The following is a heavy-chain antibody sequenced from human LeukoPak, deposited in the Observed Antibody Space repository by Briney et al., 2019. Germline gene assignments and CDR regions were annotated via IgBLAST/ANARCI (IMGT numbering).Heavy chain of an antibody. CDR3: ARDFLRRGYDFWSGYYDY. J-gene: IGHJ4*02. CDR1: GFTFSSFV. V-gene: IGHV3-30-3*01. D-gene: IGHD3-3*01. Sequence: GRSLRLSCAASGFTFSSFVMHWVRQAPGKGLEWVAVISHVGSNKYYADSVQGRFSISRDNSKNTLYLQMNSLRAEGTAVYYCARDFLRRGYDFWSGYYDYWGQGTLVTVSS. CDR2: ISHVGSNK.